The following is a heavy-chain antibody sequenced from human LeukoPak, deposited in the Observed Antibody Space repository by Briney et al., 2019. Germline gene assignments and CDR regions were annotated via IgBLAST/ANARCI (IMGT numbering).Heavy chain of an antibody. CDR3: ARVVQVTMIVRGESSVYYMDV. D-gene: IGHD3-22*01. CDR2: IYHSGST. V-gene: IGHV4-39*07. CDR1: GGSISSSSYY. J-gene: IGHJ6*03. Sequence: PSETLSLTCTVSGGSISSSSYYWGWIRRPPGKGLEWIGSIYHSGSTYYNPSLKSRVTISVDTSKNQFSLKLSSVTAADTAVYYCARVVQVTMIVRGESSVYYMDVWGKGTTVTVSS.